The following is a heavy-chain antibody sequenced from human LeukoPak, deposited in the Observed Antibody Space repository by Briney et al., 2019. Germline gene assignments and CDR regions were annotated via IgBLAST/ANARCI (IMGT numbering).Heavy chain of an antibody. D-gene: IGHD1-26*01. CDR1: GFPLSSYS. J-gene: IGHJ4*02. V-gene: IGHV3-48*01. CDR2: ISSSGSAI. Sequence: GGSLRLSCAASGFPLSSYSINWVRQAPGKGLEWVSYISSSGSAIYYVDSVKGRFTVSRDNAKNSLFLQMNSPRAEDTAVYYCVRVIGSYFDYWGQGALVTVSS. CDR3: VRVIGSYFDY.